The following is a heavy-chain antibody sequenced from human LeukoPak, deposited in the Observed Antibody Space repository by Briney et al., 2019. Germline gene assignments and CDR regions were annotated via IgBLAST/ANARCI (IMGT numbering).Heavy chain of an antibody. CDR1: GFTVSSNY. Sequence: GGSLRLSCAASGFTVSSNYMSWVRQAPGKGLEWVSVIYSGGTTYYADSVKGRFTISRDNAKNSLYLQMNSLRAEDTAVYYCAREPPPITFGGVKNWFDPWGQGTLVTVSS. D-gene: IGHD3-16*01. V-gene: IGHV3-53*01. J-gene: IGHJ5*02. CDR2: IYSGGTT. CDR3: AREPPPITFGGVKNWFDP.